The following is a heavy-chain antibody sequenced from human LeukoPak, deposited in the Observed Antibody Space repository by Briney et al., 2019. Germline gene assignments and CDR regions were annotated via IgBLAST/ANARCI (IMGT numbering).Heavy chain of an antibody. J-gene: IGHJ5*02. V-gene: IGHV7-4-1*02. D-gene: IGHD6-13*01. CDR3: ASQYSSSRADWFDP. CDR2: INTNTGNP. CDR1: GYTFTSYA. Sequence: GASVKVSCKASGYTFTSYAMNWVRQAPGQGLEWMGWINTNTGNPTCAQGFTGRFVFSLDTSVSTAYLQISSLKAEDTAVYYCASQYSSSRADWFDPWGQGTLVTVSS.